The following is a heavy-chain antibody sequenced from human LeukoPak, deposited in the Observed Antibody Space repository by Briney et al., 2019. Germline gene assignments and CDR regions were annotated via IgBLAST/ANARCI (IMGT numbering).Heavy chain of an antibody. J-gene: IGHJ4*02. CDR1: GGSVSSGSYS. D-gene: IGHD3-16*01. CDR3: AGDYGASYRFDY. CDR2: IYHSGST. Sequence: PSETLSLTCAASGGSVSSGSYSWSWIRQPPGQGLEWIRYIYHSGSTTYNPSLKRRATTTLHRSKNQFSLKLSSVTAADTAVYYCAGDYGASYRFDYWGQGTLVTVSS. V-gene: IGHV4-30-2*01.